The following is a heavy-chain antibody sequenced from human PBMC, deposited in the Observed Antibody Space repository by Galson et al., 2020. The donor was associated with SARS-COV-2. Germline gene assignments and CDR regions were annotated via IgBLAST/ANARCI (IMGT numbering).Heavy chain of an antibody. V-gene: IGHV3-7*01. CDR1: GFTFSSYW. CDR2: IKQDGSEK. D-gene: IGHD3-10*01. J-gene: IGHJ3*02. CDR3: AREGYYYGSGSSPYDAFDI. Sequence: GGSLRLSCAASGFTFSSYWMSWVRQAPGKGLEWVANIKQDGSEKYYVDSVKGRFTISRDNAKNSLYLQMNSLRAEDTAVYYCAREGYYYGSGSSPYDAFDIWGKGTMVTVSS.